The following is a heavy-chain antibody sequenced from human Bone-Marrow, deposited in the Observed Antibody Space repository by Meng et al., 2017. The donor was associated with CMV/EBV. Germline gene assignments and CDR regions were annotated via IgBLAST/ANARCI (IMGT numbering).Heavy chain of an antibody. J-gene: IGHJ6*02. CDR3: ARDHKGYYNYYYGMDV. Sequence: SETLSLTCTVSGGSVSSGSYYWSWIRQPPGKGLEWIGYIYDSGSTNYNPSLKSRVTISIDTSKNQFSLKLSSVTAADTAVYYCARDHKGYYNYYYGMDVCGQGTTVTVSS. D-gene: IGHD5-12*01. CDR2: IYDSGST. CDR1: GGSVSSGSYY. V-gene: IGHV4-61*01.